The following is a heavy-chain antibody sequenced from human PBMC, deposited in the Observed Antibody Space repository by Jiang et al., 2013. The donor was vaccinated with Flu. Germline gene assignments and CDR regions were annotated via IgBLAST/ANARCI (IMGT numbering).Heavy chain of an antibody. CDR1: GGSFSGYY. CDR3: ARGRGLPYYYYGMDV. D-gene: IGHD2-15*01. V-gene: IGHV4-34*01. CDR2: INHSGST. J-gene: IGHJ6*01. Sequence: LLKPSETLSLTCAVYGGSFSGYYWSWIRQPPGKGLEWIGEINHSGSTNYNPSLKSRVTISVDTSKNQFSLKLSSVTAADTAVYYCARGRGLPYYYYGMDVWGPRDHGHRLL.